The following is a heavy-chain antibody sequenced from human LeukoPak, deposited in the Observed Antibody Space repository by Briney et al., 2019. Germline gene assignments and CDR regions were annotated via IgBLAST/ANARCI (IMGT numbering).Heavy chain of an antibody. Sequence: GGSLRLSCAASGFTFDDYGMSWVRQAPGKGLEWVSGINWNGGSTGYADSVKGRFTISRDNAKNSLHLQMNSLRAEDTALYYCARDKVYYYYYYMDVWGKGTTVTVSS. J-gene: IGHJ6*03. CDR1: GFTFDDYG. CDR2: INWNGGST. V-gene: IGHV3-20*04. CDR3: ARDKVYYYYYYMDV.